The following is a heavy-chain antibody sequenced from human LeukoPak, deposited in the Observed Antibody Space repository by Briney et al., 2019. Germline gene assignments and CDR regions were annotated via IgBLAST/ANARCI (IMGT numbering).Heavy chain of an antibody. Sequence: ASGPTLVRPTQTLTLTCTFSGFSLGTSGMGVGWIRQPPGKALEWLALIYWDGDKRYSPSLKTRLTITKDTSKNQVVLTMTDMDPVDTATYYCAHGRWVHLSFYFANWGQGALVTVSS. V-gene: IGHV2-5*02. D-gene: IGHD4-23*01. CDR1: GFSLGTSGMG. CDR3: AHGRWVHLSFYFAN. J-gene: IGHJ4*02. CDR2: IYWDGDK.